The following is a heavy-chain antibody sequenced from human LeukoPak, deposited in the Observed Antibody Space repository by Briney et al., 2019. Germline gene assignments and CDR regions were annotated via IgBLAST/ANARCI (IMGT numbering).Heavy chain of an antibody. CDR1: GFTFSSYS. Sequence: GGSLRLSCAASGFTFSSYSINWVRQAPGKGLEWVSCISSSSSYIYYADSVKGRFTVSRENAKNSLYLQMNSLRAEDTAVYYCARELLTYSNHKLGHYMDVWGKGTTVTVSS. J-gene: IGHJ6*03. CDR3: ARELLTYSNHKLGHYMDV. CDR2: ISSSSSYI. V-gene: IGHV3-21*01. D-gene: IGHD4-11*01.